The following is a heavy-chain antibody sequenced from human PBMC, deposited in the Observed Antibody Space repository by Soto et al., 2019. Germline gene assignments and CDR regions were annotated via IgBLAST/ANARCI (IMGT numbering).Heavy chain of an antibody. V-gene: IGHV1-18*01. Sequence: ASVKVSCKXSGYTFVSYGISWVRQAPGQGIEWMGWISAYNGNTKSAQKFQGRVTMTTDTSTSTAYMELRSLRSDDTAVYYCARDYGFGYGMDVWGQGTTVTVSS. J-gene: IGHJ6*02. CDR2: ISAYNGNT. D-gene: IGHD3-10*01. CDR1: GYTFVSYG. CDR3: ARDYGFGYGMDV.